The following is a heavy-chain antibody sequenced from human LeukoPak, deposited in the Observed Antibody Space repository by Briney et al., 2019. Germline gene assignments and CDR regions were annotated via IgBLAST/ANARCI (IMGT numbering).Heavy chain of an antibody. J-gene: IGHJ4*02. CDR3: AKAGDFWSGYYRPAYFDY. CDR1: GFTFSSYA. Sequence: TGGSLRLSCAASGFTFSSYAMSWVRQAPGKGLEWVSAISGSGGSTYYADSVKGRFTISRDNPKNTLYLQMNSLRAEDTAVYYCAKAGDFWSGYYRPAYFDYWGQGTLVTVSS. CDR2: ISGSGGST. D-gene: IGHD3-3*01. V-gene: IGHV3-23*01.